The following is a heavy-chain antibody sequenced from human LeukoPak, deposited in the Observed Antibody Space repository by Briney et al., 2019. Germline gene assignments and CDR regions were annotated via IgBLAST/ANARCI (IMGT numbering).Heavy chain of an antibody. CDR3: ARDGELHGDYYFDY. D-gene: IGHD4-17*01. CDR2: INPTGGST. CDR1: GYTFTSYY. Sequence: GASVKVSCKASGYTFTSYYMHWVRQAPGQGLEWVGLINPTGGSTGYAQKFQGRVTMTRDMSTSTDYMELSSLRSDDTAVYYCARDGELHGDYYFDYWGQGTLVTASS. V-gene: IGHV1-46*01. J-gene: IGHJ4*02.